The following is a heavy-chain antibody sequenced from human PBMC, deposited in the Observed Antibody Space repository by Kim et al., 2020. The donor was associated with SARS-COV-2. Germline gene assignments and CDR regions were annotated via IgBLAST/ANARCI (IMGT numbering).Heavy chain of an antibody. CDR1: GFTFSSYA. J-gene: IGHJ5*02. V-gene: IGHV3-23*01. CDR2: ISGSGGST. Sequence: GGSLRLSCAASGFTFSSYAMSWVRQAPGKGLEWVSAISGSGGSTYYADSVKGRFTTSRDNSKNTLYLQMNSLRAEDTAVYYCAKRGYYYDSSGYYSWFDPWGQRTLVTVSS. D-gene: IGHD3-22*01. CDR3: AKRGYYYDSSGYYSWFDP.